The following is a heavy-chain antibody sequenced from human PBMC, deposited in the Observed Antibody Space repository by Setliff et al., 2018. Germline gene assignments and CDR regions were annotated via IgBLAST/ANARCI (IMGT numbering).Heavy chain of an antibody. Sequence: PSETLSLTCTVSGGSISSGDYCWSWIRQPPGKGLEWIGYIYYSGSTYYNPSLKSRVTISVDTSKNQFSLKLSSVTAADTAVYYCARGGEGALGIPYYGMDVWGQGTTVTVSS. CDR3: ARGGEGALGIPYYGMDV. J-gene: IGHJ6*02. CDR1: GGSISSGDYC. CDR2: IYYSGST. V-gene: IGHV4-30-4*08. D-gene: IGHD2-21*01.